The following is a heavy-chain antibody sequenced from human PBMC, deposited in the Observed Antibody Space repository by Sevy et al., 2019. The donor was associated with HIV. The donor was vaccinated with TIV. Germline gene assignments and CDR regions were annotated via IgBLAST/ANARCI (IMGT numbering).Heavy chain of an antibody. D-gene: IGHD3-22*01. CDR3: ARWAGLLLRTGKFDY. Sequence: ASVKVSCKASGYTFTSYDINWVRQATGQGLEWMGWMNPNSGNTGYAQKFQGRVTMTRNTSISTAYMGLGSLRSDDTAVYYCARWAGLLLRTGKFDYCGQGTLVTVSS. CDR1: GYTFTSYD. J-gene: IGHJ4*02. CDR2: MNPNSGNT. V-gene: IGHV1-8*01.